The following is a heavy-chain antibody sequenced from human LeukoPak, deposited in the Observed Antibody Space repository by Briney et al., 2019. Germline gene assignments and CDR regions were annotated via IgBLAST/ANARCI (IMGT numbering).Heavy chain of an antibody. CDR3: ARDSGGDCGGECYSSLGYYYYGMDV. CDR2: ISYDGSNK. D-gene: IGHD2-21*01. V-gene: IGHV3-30*04. CDR1: GFTFSSYA. J-gene: IGHJ6*02. Sequence: GGSLRLSCAASGFTFSSYAMHWVRQAPGKGLEWVAVISYDGSNKYYADSVKGRFTISRDNSKNTLYLQMNSLRAEDTAVYYCARDSGGDCGGECYSSLGYYYYGMDVWGQGTTVTVSS.